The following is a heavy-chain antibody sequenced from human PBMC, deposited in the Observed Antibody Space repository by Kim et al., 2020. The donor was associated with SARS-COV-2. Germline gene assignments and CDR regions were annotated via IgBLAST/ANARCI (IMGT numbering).Heavy chain of an antibody. CDR1: GFTFSSYA. D-gene: IGHD3-22*01. J-gene: IGHJ4*01. Sequence: GGSLRLSCAASGFTFSSYAMHWVRQAPGKGLEWVAVISYDGSNKYYADSVKGRFTISRDNSKNTLYLQMNSLRAEDTAVYYCARDTYYYDSSGYYRYFD. CDR2: ISYDGSNK. CDR3: ARDTYYYDSSGYYRYFD. V-gene: IGHV3-30-3*01.